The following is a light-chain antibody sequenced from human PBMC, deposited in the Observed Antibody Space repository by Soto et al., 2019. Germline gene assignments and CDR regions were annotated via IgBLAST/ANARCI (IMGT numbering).Light chain of an antibody. J-gene: IGKJ4*01. CDR3: QQRNNWPPVT. CDR2: DAS. CDR1: QSVSRH. V-gene: IGKV3-11*01. Sequence: EIVLTQSPATLSLSPGERATLSCRASQSVSRHLAWYQQKPGQAPRLLTYDASNRATGIPARFSGSRSGTDFTLTICSLEPEDFAVYYCQQRNNWPPVTFGGGTKVEIK.